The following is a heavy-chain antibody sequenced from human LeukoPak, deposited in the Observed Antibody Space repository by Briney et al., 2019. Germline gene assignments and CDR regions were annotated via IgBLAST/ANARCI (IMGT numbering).Heavy chain of an antibody. CDR1: GFIFSNAW. D-gene: IGHD2-8*01. CDR3: TTVADTNGNLGY. CDR2: IKSKPNGETR. J-gene: IGHJ4*02. Sequence: GESLKISCAASGFIFSNAWMTWVRQAPGKGLEWVGRIKSKPNGETRDYAAPVKGRFTISRDDSINTLYLQMNSLKTEDTAVYYCTTVADTNGNLGYWGQGTLVTVSS. V-gene: IGHV3-15*01.